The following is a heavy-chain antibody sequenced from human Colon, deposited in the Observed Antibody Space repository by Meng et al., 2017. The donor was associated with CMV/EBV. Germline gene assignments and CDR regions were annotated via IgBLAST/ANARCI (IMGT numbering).Heavy chain of an antibody. CDR1: GGSISSSNW. CDR3: ARGRPYSLRYFDWLLLDFDY. V-gene: IGHV4-4*03. Sequence: GPGVGNPPGTLSLPCAVSGGSISSSNWWSWVRQPPGKGLDWIGEIYHSGSTNYNPSLKSRVTISVDKSKNQFSLKLSSVTAADTAVYYCARGRPYSLRYFDWLLLDFDYWGQGTLVTVSS. D-gene: IGHD3-9*01. CDR2: IYHSGST. J-gene: IGHJ4*02.